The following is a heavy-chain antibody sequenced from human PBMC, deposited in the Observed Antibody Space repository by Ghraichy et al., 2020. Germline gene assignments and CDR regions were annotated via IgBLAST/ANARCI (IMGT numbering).Heavy chain of an antibody. D-gene: IGHD1-7*01. CDR1: GGSFSGYY. CDR2: INHSGST. CDR3: ARGRYNWNYYFDY. Sequence: SETLSLTCAVYGGSFSGYYWSWIRQPPGKGLEWIGEINHSGSTNYNPTLKSRVTISVDTSKNQFSLKLSSVTAADTALYHCARGRYNWNYYFDYWGQGTLVTVSS. J-gene: IGHJ4*02. V-gene: IGHV4-34*01.